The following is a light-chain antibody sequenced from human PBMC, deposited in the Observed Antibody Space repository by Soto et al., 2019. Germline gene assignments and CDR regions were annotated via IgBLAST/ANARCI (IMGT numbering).Light chain of an antibody. J-gene: IGLJ1*01. V-gene: IGLV2-11*01. CDR2: DVT. CDR3: CSYAGTYSFV. CDR1: NSDVGRYKY. Sequence: QSVLTQPRSVPGSPGQSVTVSCTGTNSDVGRYKYVSWYQQHPGKAPKLMLYDVTERPSGVPDRFSGSKSGNTASLIISGLQAEDEADYYCCSYAGTYSFVFGTGTKVTVL.